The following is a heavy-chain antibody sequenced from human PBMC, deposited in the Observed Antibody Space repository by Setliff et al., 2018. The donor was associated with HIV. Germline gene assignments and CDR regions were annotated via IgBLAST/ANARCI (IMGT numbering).Heavy chain of an antibody. CDR2: INPDSRGT. CDR3: ARDPAPSPSASYFQH. V-gene: IGHV1-2*06. CDR1: GYAFTDYS. Sequence: ASVKVSCKTSGYAFTDYSIHWVRQAPGQGLEWVGRINPDSRGTNYAQTFQGRVTMTRDTSTSTVYMELSSLRSEDTAVYYCARDPAPSPSASYFQHWGQGTPVTVSS. J-gene: IGHJ1*01.